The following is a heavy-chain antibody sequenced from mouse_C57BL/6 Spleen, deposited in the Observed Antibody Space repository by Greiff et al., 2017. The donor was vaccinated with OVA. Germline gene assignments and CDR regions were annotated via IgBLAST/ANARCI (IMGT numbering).Heavy chain of an antibody. CDR3: ARGLELTGTGYYAMDY. Sequence: VQLQQSGAELMKPGASVKLSCKATGYTFTGYWIEWVKQRPGHGLEWIGEILPGSGSTNYNEKFKGKATFTADTSSNTAYMQLSSLTTEDSAIYYGARGLELTGTGYYAMDYWGQGTSVTVSS. J-gene: IGHJ4*01. D-gene: IGHD4-1*01. CDR2: ILPGSGST. V-gene: IGHV1-9*01. CDR1: GYTFTGYW.